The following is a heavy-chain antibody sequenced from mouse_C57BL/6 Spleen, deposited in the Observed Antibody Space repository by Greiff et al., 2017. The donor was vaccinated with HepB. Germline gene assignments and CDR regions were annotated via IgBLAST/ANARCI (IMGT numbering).Heavy chain of an antibody. Sequence: VQLQQSGAELVKPGASVKISCKASGYAFSSYWMNWVKQRPGKGLEWIGQIYPGDGDTNYNGKFKGKATLTADKSSSTAYMQLSSLTSEDSAVYFCASYYDYDDSWFAYWGQGTLVTVSA. CDR2: IYPGDGDT. CDR1: GYAFSSYW. J-gene: IGHJ3*01. CDR3: ASYYDYDDSWFAY. V-gene: IGHV1-80*01. D-gene: IGHD2-4*01.